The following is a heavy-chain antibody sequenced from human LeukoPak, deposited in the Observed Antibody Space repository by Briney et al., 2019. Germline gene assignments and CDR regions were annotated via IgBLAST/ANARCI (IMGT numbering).Heavy chain of an antibody. CDR1: GGSFSGYY. CDR3: ARGGYSSGWYFFDYYYYGMDV. V-gene: IGHV4-34*01. CDR2: INHSGST. J-gene: IGHJ6*02. Sequence: PSETLSLTCAVYGGSFSGYYWSWIRQPPGKGLEWIGEINHSGSTNYNPSLKSRVTISVDTSKNQFSLKLSSVTAADTAVYYCARGGYSSGWYFFDYYYYGMDVWGQGTTVTVSS. D-gene: IGHD6-19*01.